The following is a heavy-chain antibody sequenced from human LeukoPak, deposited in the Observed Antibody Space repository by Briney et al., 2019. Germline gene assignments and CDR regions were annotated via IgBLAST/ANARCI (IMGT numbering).Heavy chain of an antibody. V-gene: IGHV1-18*01. J-gene: IGHJ6*02. CDR2: ISAYNGNT. D-gene: IGHD2-15*01. Sequence: GASVKVSCKASGYTFTSYGISWVRQAPGQGLEWMGWISAYNGNTNYAQKLQGRVTMTTDTSTSTAYMELRSLRSDDTAVYYCARAIVVVVAATPNYYYYGMDVWGQGTTVTVSS. CDR1: GYTFTSYG. CDR3: ARAIVVVVAATPNYYYYGMDV.